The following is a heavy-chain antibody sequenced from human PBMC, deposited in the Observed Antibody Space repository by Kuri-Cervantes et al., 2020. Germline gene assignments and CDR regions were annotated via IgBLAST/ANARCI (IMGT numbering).Heavy chain of an antibody. CDR1: GGSISSSNW. CDR2: IYHSGST. J-gene: IGHJ4*02. CDR3: AREGIAAAGTVDY. D-gene: IGHD6-13*01. V-gene: IGHV4-4*02. Sequence: GSLRLSCAVSGGSISSSNWWSWVRQPPGKGLEWIGEIYHSGSTNYNPSLKSRVTISVDTSKNQFSLKLSSVTAADTAVYYCAREGIAAAGTVDYWGQGTLVTVSS.